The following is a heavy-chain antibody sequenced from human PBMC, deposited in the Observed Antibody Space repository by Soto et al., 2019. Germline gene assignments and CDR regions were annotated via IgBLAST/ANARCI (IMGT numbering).Heavy chain of an antibody. D-gene: IGHD5-18*01. Sequence: ASVKVSCKASGGTFSSYAISWVRQAPGQGLEWMGGIIPIFGTANYAQKFQGRVTITADESTSTAYMELSSLRSEDTAVYYCAXGRDTAMVYYYYYGMDVWGQGTTVTVSS. J-gene: IGHJ6*02. V-gene: IGHV1-69*13. CDR2: IIPIFGTA. CDR3: AXGRDTAMVYYYYYGMDV. CDR1: GGTFSSYA.